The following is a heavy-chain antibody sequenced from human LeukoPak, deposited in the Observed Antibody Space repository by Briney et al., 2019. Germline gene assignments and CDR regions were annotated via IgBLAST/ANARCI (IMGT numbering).Heavy chain of an antibody. CDR1: GGSISSGSYY. J-gene: IGHJ4*02. CDR2: ICTSGST. V-gene: IGHV4-61*02. D-gene: IGHD3-22*01. Sequence: PSQTLFLTCTVSGGSISSGSYYWSWIRRPAGEGREWIVRICTSGSTNYNPSLKSRVTISVDTSKNQFSLKLSSVTAADTAVYYCARDHRITMIVGDWGQGTLVTVSS. CDR3: ARDHRITMIVGD.